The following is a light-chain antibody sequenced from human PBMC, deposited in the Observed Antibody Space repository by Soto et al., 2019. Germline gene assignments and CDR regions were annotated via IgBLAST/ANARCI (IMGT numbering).Light chain of an antibody. J-gene: IGKJ4*01. CDR2: GAS. Sequence: EIVLTQSLGTLSMSPEEGATLSCRASQTVISNSLAWYQQKPGQAPRLLIYGASTRATGIPARFSGSGSGTEFTLTITSLQSEDFAVYYCQQYNNGPPLTFGGGTKVDIK. V-gene: IGKV3-15*01. CDR3: QQYNNGPPLT. CDR1: QTVISNS.